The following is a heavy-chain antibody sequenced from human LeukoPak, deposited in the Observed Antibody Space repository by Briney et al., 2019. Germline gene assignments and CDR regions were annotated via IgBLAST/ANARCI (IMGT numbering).Heavy chain of an antibody. J-gene: IGHJ4*02. CDR2: IYYSGST. D-gene: IGHD3-22*01. V-gene: IGHV4-59*02. CDR3: AGTYYYDSSGYYHYSL. CDR1: GFTVSSNY. Sequence: PGGSLRLSCAASGFTVSSNYMSWIRQPPGKGLEWIGYIYYSGSTNYNPSLKSRVTISVDTSKNQFSLKLSSVTAADTAVYYCAGTYYYDSSGYYHYSLWGQGTLVTVSS.